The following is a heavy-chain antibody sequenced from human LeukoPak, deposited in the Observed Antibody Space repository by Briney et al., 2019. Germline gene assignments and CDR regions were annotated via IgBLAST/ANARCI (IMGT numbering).Heavy chain of an antibody. CDR2: IKQDGSEK. CDR1: GLTFSTYW. V-gene: IGHV3-7*01. Sequence: GGSLRLSCAASGLTFSTYWMSWVRQAPGKGLEWVANIKQDGSEKYYVDSVRGRFTISRDNSKNTLYLQMNSLRAEDTAVYYCAKPNDYGETVYYFDYWGQGTLVTVSS. J-gene: IGHJ4*02. CDR3: AKPNDYGETVYYFDY. D-gene: IGHD4-17*01.